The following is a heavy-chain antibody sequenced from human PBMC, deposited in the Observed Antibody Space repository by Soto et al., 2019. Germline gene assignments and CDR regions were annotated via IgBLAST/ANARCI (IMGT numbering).Heavy chain of an antibody. V-gene: IGHV4-59*01. Sequence: SETLSLTCTVSGGSISSSYWNWIRQPPGKGLEWIAYIYYSGSTNYNPSLKSRVTISVDTSKNQFSLKLSSVTAADTAVYYCARGYSYGSFDYWGPGTLVTVSS. CDR3: ARGYSYGSFDY. J-gene: IGHJ4*02. D-gene: IGHD5-18*01. CDR1: GGSISSSY. CDR2: IYYSGST.